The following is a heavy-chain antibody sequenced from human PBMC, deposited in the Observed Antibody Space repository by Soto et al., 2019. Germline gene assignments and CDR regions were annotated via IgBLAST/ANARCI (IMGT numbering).Heavy chain of an antibody. CDR2: IKQDGSEK. D-gene: IGHD3-3*02. V-gene: IGHV3-7*01. Sequence: GGSLRLSCSASGFTLSSYCMSWVRQAPGKGLEWVANIKQDGSEKYYVDSVKGRFTISRDNAKNSLYLQMNSLRAEDTAVYYCARGISNSLFYYYYMDVWGKGTTVTVSS. CDR1: GFTLSSYC. J-gene: IGHJ6*03. CDR3: ARGISNSLFYYYYMDV.